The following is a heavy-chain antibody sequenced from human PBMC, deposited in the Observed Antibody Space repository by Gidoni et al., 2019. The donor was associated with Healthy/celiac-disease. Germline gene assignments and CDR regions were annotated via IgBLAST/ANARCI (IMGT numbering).Heavy chain of an antibody. CDR1: GYTFTSYY. V-gene: IGHV1-46*01. CDR3: ARDIYDCWSGYYGDY. D-gene: IGHD3-3*01. J-gene: IGHJ4*02. Sequence: QVQLVQSGAEVKKPGASVKVSCKASGYTFTSYYMHWVRQAPGQGLEWMGIINPSGGSTSYAQKFQGRVTMNRDTSTSTVYMELSSLRSEDTAVYYCARDIYDCWSGYYGDYWGQGTLVTVSS. CDR2: INPSGGST.